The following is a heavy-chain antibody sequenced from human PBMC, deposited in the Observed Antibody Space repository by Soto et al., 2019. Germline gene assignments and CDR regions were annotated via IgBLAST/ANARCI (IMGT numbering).Heavy chain of an antibody. CDR1: GGTCGYYA. J-gene: IGHJ3*02. CDR2: IIPIFGTA. D-gene: IGHD1-26*01. V-gene: IGHV1-69*01. CDR3: AIDCYRGSNSGNYGFDI. Sequence: SSVTVSGRASGGTCGYYAVGGVRQATGQGLEWMGGIIPIFGTANYAQKFQGRVTITADESTSTAYMELSSLRSEDTVMHYCAIDCYRGSNSGNYGFDIHGEPTMGTVSS.